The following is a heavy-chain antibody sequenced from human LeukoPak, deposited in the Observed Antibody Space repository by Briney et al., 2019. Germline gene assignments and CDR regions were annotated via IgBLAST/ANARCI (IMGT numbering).Heavy chain of an antibody. Sequence: SETLSLTCTVSGGSNSSYYWSWIRQPPGKGLEWIGYIYYSGSTNYNPSLKSRATISVDTSKNQFSLKLSSVTAADTAVYYCARGEGNWFDPWGQGTLVTVSS. CDR3: ARGEGNWFDP. D-gene: IGHD1-26*01. J-gene: IGHJ5*02. V-gene: IGHV4-59*01. CDR2: IYYSGST. CDR1: GGSNSSYY.